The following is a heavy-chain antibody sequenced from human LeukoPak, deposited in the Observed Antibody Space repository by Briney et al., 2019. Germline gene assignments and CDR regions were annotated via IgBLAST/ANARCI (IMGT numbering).Heavy chain of an antibody. D-gene: IGHD3-10*01. CDR1: GGSFSGYY. Sequence: SETLSLTCAVYGGSFSGYYWSWIRQPPGKGLEWIGEINHSGSTNYNPSLRSRVTISVDTSKNQFSLKLSSVTAADTAVYYCARDRIDRWSGSRQGFDPWGQGTLVTVSS. CDR3: ARDRIDRWSGSRQGFDP. V-gene: IGHV4-34*01. CDR2: INHSGST. J-gene: IGHJ5*02.